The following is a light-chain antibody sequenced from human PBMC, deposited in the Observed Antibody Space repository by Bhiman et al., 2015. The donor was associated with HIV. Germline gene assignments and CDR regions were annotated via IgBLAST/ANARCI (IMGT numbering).Light chain of an antibody. V-gene: IGLV2-14*02. CDR1: SSDIGSYSF. Sequence: QSALTQPASVSGSPGQSITISCTGTSSDIGSYSFVSWYQQHPGKAPKLIIYDVNKRPSGLSNRFSGSKSGTSATLGITGLQTGDEADYYCGTWDSSLSAEVFGGGTKLTVL. J-gene: IGLJ3*02. CDR2: DVN. CDR3: GTWDSSLSAEV.